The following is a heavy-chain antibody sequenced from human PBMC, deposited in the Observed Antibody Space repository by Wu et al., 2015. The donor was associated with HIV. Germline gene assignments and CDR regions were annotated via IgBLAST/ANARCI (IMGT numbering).Heavy chain of an antibody. CDR3: VTRHHTDSRSSTLFDY. Sequence: QVQLLQSGAEVKKPGASVKVSCKVYGYFLSKISMHWVRQAPGGGLEWMGGFDPGRGETIYAQKFQGRVTMSEDISTDIAYMDLSSLISEDTAVYYCVTRHHTDSRSSTLFDYWGQG. D-gene: IGHD1-26*01. J-gene: IGHJ4*02. CDR1: GYFLSKIS. CDR2: FDPGRGET. V-gene: IGHV1-24*01.